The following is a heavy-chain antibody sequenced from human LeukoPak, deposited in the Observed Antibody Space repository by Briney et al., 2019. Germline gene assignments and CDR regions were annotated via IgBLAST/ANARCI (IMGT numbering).Heavy chain of an antibody. CDR2: MNPNSGNT. V-gene: IGHV1-8*03. Sequence: WMGWMNPNSGNTGYAQKFQGRVTITRNTSISTAYMELSSLRSEDTAVYYCARARKMVDIDYWGQGTLVTVSS. J-gene: IGHJ4*02. D-gene: IGHD2-8*01. CDR3: ARARKMVDIDY.